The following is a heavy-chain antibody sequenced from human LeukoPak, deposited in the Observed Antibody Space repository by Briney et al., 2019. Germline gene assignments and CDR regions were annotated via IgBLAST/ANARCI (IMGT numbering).Heavy chain of an antibody. V-gene: IGHV4-39*01. D-gene: IGHD3-10*01. CDR1: GGSISSSSYY. J-gene: IGHJ6*03. CDR3: ARGVVSHYYYYYYMDV. CDR2: IYYSGST. Sequence: SETLSLTCTVSGGSISSSSYYWGWIRQPPGKGLEWIGSIYYSGSTYYNPSLKSRVTISVDTSKNQFSLKLSSVTAADTAVYYCARGVVSHYYYYYYMDVWGKGTTVTVSS.